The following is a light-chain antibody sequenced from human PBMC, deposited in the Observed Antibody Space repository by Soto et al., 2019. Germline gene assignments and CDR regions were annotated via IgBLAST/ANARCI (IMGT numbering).Light chain of an antibody. Sequence: EIVLTQSPGTLSLSPGERATLSCRASESVRSYLAWYQQKPGQAPRLLIYNASKRATGIPARFSGSGSGTDFNLTVIRLEPEEFAIYYCQQRSDCEFTFGPGTRVDIK. CDR1: ESVRSY. J-gene: IGKJ3*01. V-gene: IGKV3-11*01. CDR3: QQRSDCEFT. CDR2: NAS.